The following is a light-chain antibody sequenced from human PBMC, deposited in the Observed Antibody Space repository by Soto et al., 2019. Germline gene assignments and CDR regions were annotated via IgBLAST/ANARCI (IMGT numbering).Light chain of an antibody. CDR2: AAS. CDR1: QGITKE. V-gene: IGKV1-17*01. J-gene: IGKJ2*01. Sequence: DIQMTQSPSSLSASVGDRVTITCRASQGITKELDWYQQNSEKAPQRLIYAASNLQSVVPSRFSGRGSGTEFTLTIICLQHEDCATYSCLQHNTYPFTFG. CDR3: LQHNTYPFT.